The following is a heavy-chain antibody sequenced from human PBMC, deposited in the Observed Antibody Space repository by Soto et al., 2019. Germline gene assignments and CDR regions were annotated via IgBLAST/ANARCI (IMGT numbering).Heavy chain of an antibody. CDR1: GGSISSGDYY. V-gene: IGHV4-30-4*01. J-gene: IGHJ4*02. D-gene: IGHD3-10*01. Sequence: QVQLQESGPGLVKPSQTLSLTCSVSGGSISSGDYYWSWIRQPPGKGLEWIGYIYYSGSTNYNPSLRSRVTISVDTSKNQFSLRLSSVTAADTAVYYCARGRLGFGSGSLDYWVQGTLVTVSS. CDR3: ARGRLGFGSGSLDY. CDR2: IYYSGST.